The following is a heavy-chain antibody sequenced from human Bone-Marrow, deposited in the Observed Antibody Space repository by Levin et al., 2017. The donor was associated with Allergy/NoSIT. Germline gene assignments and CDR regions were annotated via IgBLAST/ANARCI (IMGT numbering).Heavy chain of an antibody. J-gene: IGHJ3*02. V-gene: IGHV1-69*06. CDR2: IIPLFGTT. CDR3: ARERSGGKLFDI. Sequence: ASVKVSCKTSGVSFSTYTLNWVRQAPGQGLDWLGGIIPLFGTTSYAQRFQGRVAITADKSTSTAYMELSSLTSEDTALYFCARERSGGKLFDIWGQGTMVTVS. D-gene: IGHD2-8*02. CDR1: GVSFSTYT.